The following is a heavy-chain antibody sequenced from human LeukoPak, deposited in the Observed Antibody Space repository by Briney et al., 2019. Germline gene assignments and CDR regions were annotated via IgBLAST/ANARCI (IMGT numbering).Heavy chain of an antibody. V-gene: IGHV1-2*02. D-gene: IGHD5-24*01. CDR2: INPNSGGT. Sequence: GESLKISCKGSGYTFTGYYMHWVRQAPGQGLEWMGWINPNSGGTNYAQKFQGRVTMTRDTSISTAYMELSRLRSDDTAVYYCARRDGYRRGDYWGQGTLVTVSS. CDR3: ARRDGYRRGDY. CDR1: GYTFTGYY. J-gene: IGHJ4*02.